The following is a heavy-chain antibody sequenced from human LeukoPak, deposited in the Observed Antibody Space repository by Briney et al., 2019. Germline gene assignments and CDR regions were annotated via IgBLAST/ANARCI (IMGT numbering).Heavy chain of an antibody. CDR3: ARDLYRDSLPVNWFDP. J-gene: IGHJ5*02. V-gene: IGHV1-18*01. CDR1: GYTFTSYG. Sequence: ASVKVSCKASGYTFTSYGISWVRQAPGQGLEWMGWISDYNGNTNYAQKLQGIVTMTTDTSTSTAYMELRSLRSNDTAVYYCARDLYRDSLPVNWFDPWGQGTLVTVSS. D-gene: IGHD4-11*01. CDR2: ISDYNGNT.